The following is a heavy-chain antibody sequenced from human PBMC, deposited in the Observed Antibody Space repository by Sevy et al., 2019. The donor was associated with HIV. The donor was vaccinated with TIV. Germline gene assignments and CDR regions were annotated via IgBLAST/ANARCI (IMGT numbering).Heavy chain of an antibody. D-gene: IGHD3-10*01. CDR3: ARERRSSGIDY. J-gene: IGHJ4*01. V-gene: IGHV3-33*01. CDR1: GFAFSTYG. CDR2: IWFEGINK. Sequence: GGSLRLSCTASGFAFSTYGMHWVRQAPGKGLEWVAIIWFEGINKDYAEPVKGRFTTSRDNSKNTQYLQMNSLRVDDTAVYYCARERRSSGIDYWGQGTLVTASS.